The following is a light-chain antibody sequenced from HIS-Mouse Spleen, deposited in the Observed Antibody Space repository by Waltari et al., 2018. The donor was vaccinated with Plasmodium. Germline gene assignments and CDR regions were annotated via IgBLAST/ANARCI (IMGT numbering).Light chain of an antibody. Sequence: QSALTQPPSASGSPGQSVTISCTGTSRDVGRYHYVPWYQQHPGKAPKLMIYEVSKRPSGVPDRFSGSKSGNTASLTVSGLQAEDEADYYCSSYAGSNNLVFGGGTKLTVL. CDR2: EVS. J-gene: IGLJ2*01. CDR1: SRDVGRYHY. CDR3: SSYAGSNNLV. V-gene: IGLV2-8*01.